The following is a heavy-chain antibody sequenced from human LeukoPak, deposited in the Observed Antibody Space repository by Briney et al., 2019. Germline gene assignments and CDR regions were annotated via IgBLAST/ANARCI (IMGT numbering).Heavy chain of an antibody. Sequence: SETLSLTCAVYGGSFSGYYWSWIRQPPGKGLEWIGEINHSGSTNYNPSLKSRLTISEDTSKNQFSLKMNSVTAADTAVYYCARLGHCTGGSCYQYYYMDVWGKGTMVTISS. J-gene: IGHJ6*03. V-gene: IGHV4-34*01. D-gene: IGHD2-8*02. CDR3: ARLGHCTGGSCYQYYYMDV. CDR1: GGSFSGYY. CDR2: INHSGST.